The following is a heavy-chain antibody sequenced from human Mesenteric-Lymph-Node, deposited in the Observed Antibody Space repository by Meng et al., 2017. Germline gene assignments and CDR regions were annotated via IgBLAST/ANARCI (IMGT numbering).Heavy chain of an antibody. D-gene: IGHD2-2*02. Sequence: VPRAGAGPGLVKPSGPLSLPRAVSGYSISSSNWWGWIRQPSGKGLEWIGYIYYSGSTYYNPSLESRVTMSVDTSKNQFSLNLNSVTAADTAVDYCARVNGDCFSTICYKGWFDPWGQGSLVTVSS. CDR3: ARVNGDCFSTICYKGWFDP. CDR2: IYYSGST. J-gene: IGHJ5*02. V-gene: IGHV4-28*03. CDR1: GYSISSSNW.